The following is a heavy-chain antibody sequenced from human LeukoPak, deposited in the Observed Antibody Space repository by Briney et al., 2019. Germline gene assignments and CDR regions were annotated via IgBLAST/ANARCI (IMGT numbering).Heavy chain of an antibody. CDR2: ISSSSNYI. CDR1: GFTFSSYS. Sequence: GGSLRLSCAASGFTFSSYSMNWVRQAPGKGLEWVSSISSSSNYIYYADSVKGRFTISRDNAKNSLYLQMNSLRAEDTAVYYCARDPWATYSDYDSSYWGQGTLVTVSS. CDR3: ARDPWATYSDYDSSY. J-gene: IGHJ4*02. V-gene: IGHV3-21*01. D-gene: IGHD5-12*01.